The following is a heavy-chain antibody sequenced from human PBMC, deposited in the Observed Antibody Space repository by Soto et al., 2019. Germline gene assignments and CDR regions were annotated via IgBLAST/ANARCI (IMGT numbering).Heavy chain of an antibody. Sequence: PSETLSLTCSVSGDSITTNGYYWGWIRQPPGKGLQWIGNVYSTGSTFSHPSLTSRVFISVDTSKNKFSLMLTSVTSADTAVYYCARSHYTYGLLIDYWGPGIMVTVSS. J-gene: IGHJ4*02. CDR3: ARSHYTYGLLIDY. CDR2: VYSTGST. D-gene: IGHD2-8*01. CDR1: GDSITTNGYY. V-gene: IGHV4-39*01.